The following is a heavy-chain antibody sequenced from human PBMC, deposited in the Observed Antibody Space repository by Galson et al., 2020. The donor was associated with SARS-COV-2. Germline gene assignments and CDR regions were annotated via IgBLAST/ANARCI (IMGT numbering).Heavy chain of an antibody. J-gene: IGHJ4*02. D-gene: IGHD6-13*01. Sequence: SGPTLVKPTQTLTLTCPFSGFSLSTSGMCVSWIRQPPGKALEWLARIDWDDDKYYSTSLKTRLTISKDTSKNQVVLTMTNMDPVDTATYYCARIGAAAGGGYFDYWGQGTLVTVSS. CDR2: IDWDDDK. V-gene: IGHV2-70*11. CDR1: GFSLSTSGMC. CDR3: ARIGAAAGGGYFDY.